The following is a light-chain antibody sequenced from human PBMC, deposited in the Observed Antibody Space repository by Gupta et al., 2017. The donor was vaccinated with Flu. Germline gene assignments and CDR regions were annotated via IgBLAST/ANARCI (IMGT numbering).Light chain of an antibody. CDR3: QQSYQHRWT. CDR1: QSISSY. J-gene: IGKJ1*01. Sequence: DIQLTQSPSSLSASVGDRVTLTCRASQSISSYLNWYQQKPGKAPKLLIFSASTLQSGVPSRFSGSGSGTDFTFTISSMQPEDFATYYCQQSYQHRWTFGQGTKVEIK. V-gene: IGKV1-39*01. CDR2: SAS.